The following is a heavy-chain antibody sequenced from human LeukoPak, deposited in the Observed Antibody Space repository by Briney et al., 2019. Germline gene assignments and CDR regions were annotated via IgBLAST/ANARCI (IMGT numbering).Heavy chain of an antibody. CDR1: GGSFSGYY. D-gene: IGHD3-22*01. V-gene: IGHV3-11*01. CDR2: ISSSGSTI. Sequence: LSLTCAVYGGSFSGYYWSWIRQAPGKGLEWVSYISSSGSTIYYADSVKGRFTISRDNAKNSLYLQMNSLRAEDTAVYYCARGDMIVVVSTPAWGQGTLVTVSS. J-gene: IGHJ4*02. CDR3: ARGDMIVVVSTPA.